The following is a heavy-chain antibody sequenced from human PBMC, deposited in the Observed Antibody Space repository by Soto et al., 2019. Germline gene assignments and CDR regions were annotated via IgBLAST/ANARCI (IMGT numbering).Heavy chain of an antibody. CDR1: GFTFSSYA. J-gene: IGHJ4*02. V-gene: IGHV3-23*01. CDR3: AKDLLYDYIWGSYRYRSPN. D-gene: IGHD3-16*02. Sequence: GGSLRLSCAASGFTFSSYAMSWVRQAPGKGLEWVSAISGSGGSTYYADSVKGRFTISRDNSKNTLYLQMNSLRAEDTAVYYCAKDLLYDYIWGSYRYRSPNWGQGTLVTVSS. CDR2: ISGSGGST.